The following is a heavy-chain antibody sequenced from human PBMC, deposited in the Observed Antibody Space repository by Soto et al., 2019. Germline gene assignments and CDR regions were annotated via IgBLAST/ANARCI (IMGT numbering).Heavy chain of an antibody. Sequence: GASVKVSCKASGYTFTSYYMHWVRQAPGQGLEWMGIINPSGGSTSYAQKFQGRVTMTRDTSTSTVYMELSSLRSEDTAVDYCARDWVAAAGTGEDWFDPWGQGTLVTVSS. D-gene: IGHD6-13*01. CDR3: ARDWVAAAGTGEDWFDP. V-gene: IGHV1-46*01. J-gene: IGHJ5*02. CDR2: INPSGGST. CDR1: GYTFTSYY.